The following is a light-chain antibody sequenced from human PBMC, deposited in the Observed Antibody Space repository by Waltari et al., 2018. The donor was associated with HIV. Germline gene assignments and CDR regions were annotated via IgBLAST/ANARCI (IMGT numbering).Light chain of an antibody. CDR3: QQYEKWPPLT. CDR1: QSVGNN. V-gene: IGKV3-15*01. CDR2: SVS. J-gene: IGKJ4*01. Sequence: EIVMTQSPVTLSASLAERVTLSCRASQSVGNNLAWYQQRPGQAPGVLIYSVSTRAAGVPARFSGSGSGTDFTLTISSLQSEDYAVYFCQQYEKWPPLTFGGGTKV.